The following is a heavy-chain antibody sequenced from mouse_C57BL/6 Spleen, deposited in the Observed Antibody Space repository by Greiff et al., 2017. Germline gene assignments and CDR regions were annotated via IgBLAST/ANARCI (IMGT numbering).Heavy chain of an antibody. CDR1: GFNIKDYY. D-gene: IGHD1-1*01. V-gene: IGHV14-1*01. CDR2: IDPEDGDT. CDR3: TTRDYYGSSYLAMDY. Sequence: VQLQQSGAELVRPGASVKLSCTASGFNIKDYYMHWVKQRPEQGLEWIGRIDPEDGDTEYAPKFQGKATMTADTSSNTAYLQLSSLTSEDTAVYYCTTRDYYGSSYLAMDYWGQGTSVTVSS. J-gene: IGHJ4*01.